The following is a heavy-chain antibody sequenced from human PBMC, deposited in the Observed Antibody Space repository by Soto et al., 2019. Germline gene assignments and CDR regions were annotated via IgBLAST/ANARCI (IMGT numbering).Heavy chain of an antibody. V-gene: IGHV3-23*01. CDR3: AKASRDYDWIFDY. D-gene: IGHD5-12*01. J-gene: IGHJ4*02. CDR2: LSAGGGTT. CDR1: GFTFSSYA. Sequence: EVQLLESGGALVQPGGSLRLSCAASGFTFSSYAMSWVRQAPGKGLEWVSALSAGGGTTYYADSVKGRFTISRDSSKNTLYLQMNSLRAEDTAVYYCAKASRDYDWIFDYWGQGILVTVSS.